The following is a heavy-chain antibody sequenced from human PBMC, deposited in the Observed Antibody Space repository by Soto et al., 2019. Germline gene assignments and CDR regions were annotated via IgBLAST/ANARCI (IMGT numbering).Heavy chain of an antibody. CDR1: GFTLGSYW. CDR3: ARAPHGMDV. Sequence: EVQLVESGGGWVWRGGSLRLSCAASGFTLGSYWMNWVRQPPGKGLEWVANIKVDGSEQYYADSVKGRFTISRDNTKNSLYLQMHSLTDGDTAMYYCARAPHGMDVWGQGTLVTVSS. CDR2: IKVDGSEQ. V-gene: IGHV3-7*03. J-gene: IGHJ6*02.